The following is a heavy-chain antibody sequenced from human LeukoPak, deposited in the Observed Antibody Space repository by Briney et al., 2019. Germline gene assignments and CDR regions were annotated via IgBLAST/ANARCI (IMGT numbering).Heavy chain of an antibody. J-gene: IGHJ4*02. CDR2: ISGDGGST. CDR1: GFTFDDYA. D-gene: IGHD3-9*01. V-gene: IGHV3-43*02. Sequence: PGGSLRLSCAASGFTFDDYAMHWVRQAPGKGLERVSLISGDGGSTYYADSVKGRFTISRDNSKNSLYLQMNSLRTEDTALYYCAKDISYDILTGFFDYWGQGTLVTVSS. CDR3: AKDISYDILTGFFDY.